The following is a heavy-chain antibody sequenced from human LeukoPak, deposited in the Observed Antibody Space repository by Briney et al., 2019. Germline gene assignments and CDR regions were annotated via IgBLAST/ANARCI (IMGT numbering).Heavy chain of an antibody. Sequence: ASVKVSCKASGGTFSSYAISWVRQAPGQGLEWMGRIIPILGIANYAQKFQGRVTITADKSTSTAYMELSSLRSEDTAVYYCAREGADRPTGYCSGGSCYNWFDPWGQGTLVTVSS. CDR1: GGTFSSYA. V-gene: IGHV1-69*04. CDR2: IIPILGIA. J-gene: IGHJ5*02. CDR3: AREGADRPTGYCSGGSCYNWFDP. D-gene: IGHD2-15*01.